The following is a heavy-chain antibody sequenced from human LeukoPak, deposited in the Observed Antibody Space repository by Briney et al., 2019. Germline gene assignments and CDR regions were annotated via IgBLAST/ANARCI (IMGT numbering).Heavy chain of an antibody. CDR1: GFTFSSYS. CDR3: ARGYYGSGSYYMGNY. J-gene: IGHJ4*02. CDR2: ISSNSRYI. V-gene: IGHV3-21*01. Sequence: GGSLRLSCAASGFTFSSYSMNWVRQAPGKGLEWVSYISSNSRYIYYADSVKGRFTISRDNAKNSLYLQMNSLRVEDSALYYCARGYYGSGSYYMGNYWGQGTLVTVSS. D-gene: IGHD3-10*01.